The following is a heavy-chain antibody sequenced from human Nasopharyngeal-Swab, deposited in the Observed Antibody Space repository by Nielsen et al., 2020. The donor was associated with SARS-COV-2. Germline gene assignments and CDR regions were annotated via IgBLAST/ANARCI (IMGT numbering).Heavy chain of an antibody. CDR2: ISAYNGNT. J-gene: IGHJ4*02. V-gene: IGHV1-18*01. CDR3: AREGITYYYGSGSYYSDY. Sequence: ASVKVSCKASGHTFTSYGISWVRQAPGQGLEWMGWISAYNGNTNYAQKLQGRVTMTTDTSTSTAYMELRSLRSDDTAVYYCAREGITYYYGSGSYYSDYWGQGTLVTVS. D-gene: IGHD3-10*01. CDR1: GHTFTSYG.